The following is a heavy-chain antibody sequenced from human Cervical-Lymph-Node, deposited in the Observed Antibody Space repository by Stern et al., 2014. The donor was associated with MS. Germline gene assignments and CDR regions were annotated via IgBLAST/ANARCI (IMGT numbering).Heavy chain of an antibody. Sequence: EVQLVESGAEVKKPGESLKISCEGSGYSFPTYWIGWVRQMPGKGLEWVGVIYPGDSDTRYSPSFQGRVTISADKSISTAFLQWSSLKASDTAIYYCARTSLSGTATAYDYWGQGTLVTVSS. D-gene: IGHD1-7*01. V-gene: IGHV5-51*03. J-gene: IGHJ4*02. CDR2: IYPGDSDT. CDR1: GYSFPTYW. CDR3: ARTSLSGTATAYDY.